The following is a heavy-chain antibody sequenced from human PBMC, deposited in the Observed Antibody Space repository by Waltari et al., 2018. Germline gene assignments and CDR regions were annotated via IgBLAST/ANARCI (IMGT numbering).Heavy chain of an antibody. D-gene: IGHD3-9*01. CDR3: ARVGGDYDISDY. J-gene: IGHJ4*02. V-gene: IGHV4-59*01. CDR1: GGSISSYY. CDR2: IYYSGST. Sequence: QVQLQESGPGLVKPSETLSLTCTVSGGSISSYYWCWIRQPPGKGLEWIGYIYYSGSTNYNPSLKSRVTISVDTSKNQFSLKLSSVTAADTAVYYCARVGGDYDISDYWGQGTLVTVSS.